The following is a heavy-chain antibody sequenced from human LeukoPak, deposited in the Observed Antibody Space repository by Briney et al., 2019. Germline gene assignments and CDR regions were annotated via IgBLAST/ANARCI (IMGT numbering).Heavy chain of an antibody. J-gene: IGHJ4*02. D-gene: IGHD2-21*01. V-gene: IGHV3-48*03. CDR1: GFTFSNYE. Sequence: GGSLRLSCAASGFTFSNYEMNWVRQAPGKGLEWVSHITSSARSISYADSVMGRFTISRDNVKNSLYLQMNSLRAEDTALYYCARVRGTCGDFDWWGQGTLVTVSS. CDR3: ARVRGTCGDFDW. CDR2: ITSSARSI.